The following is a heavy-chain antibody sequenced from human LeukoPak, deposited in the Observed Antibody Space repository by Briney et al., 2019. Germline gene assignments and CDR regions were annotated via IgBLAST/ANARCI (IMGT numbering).Heavy chain of an antibody. CDR1: GGSISSSSYY. CDR2: IYYSGRT. V-gene: IGHV4-39*01. CDR3: ARHDYGGYYFDY. D-gene: IGHD4-17*01. J-gene: IGHJ4*02. Sequence: SETLSLTCTVSGGSISSSSYYWGWIRQPPGKGLEWIGSIYYSGRTYYNPSLKSRVTISVDTSKNQFSLKLSSVTAADTAVYYCARHDYGGYYFDYWGQGTLVTVSS.